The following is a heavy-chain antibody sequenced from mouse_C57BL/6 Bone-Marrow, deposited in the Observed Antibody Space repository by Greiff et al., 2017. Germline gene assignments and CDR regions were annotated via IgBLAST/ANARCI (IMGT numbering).Heavy chain of an antibody. CDR2: ISDGGSHT. J-gene: IGHJ4*01. CDR3: ARGGLRRGYYYAMDY. V-gene: IGHV5-4*03. Sequence: EVNVVESGGGLVKPGGSLKLSCAASGFTFSSYAMSWVRQTPEKRLEWVATISDGGSHTYYPDDVKGRFTISRDNAKNNLYLQMSHLKSEDTAMYYCARGGLRRGYYYAMDYWGQGTSVTVSS. CDR1: GFTFSSYA. D-gene: IGHD2-4*01.